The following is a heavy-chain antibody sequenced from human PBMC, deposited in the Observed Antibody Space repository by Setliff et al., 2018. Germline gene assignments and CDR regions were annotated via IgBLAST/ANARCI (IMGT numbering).Heavy chain of an antibody. J-gene: IGHJ6*02. D-gene: IGHD1-26*01. CDR1: GDSISSSNW. Sequence: SETLSLTCAVSGDSISSSNWWNWVRQPPGKGLEWIGEIYHSGSTKYNPSLKSRVTISVDKSKNQFSLKLSSVTAADTAVYYCARSSYSGSYLNVWGQGTTVTVAS. CDR3: ARSSYSGSYLNV. CDR2: IYHSGST. V-gene: IGHV4-4*02.